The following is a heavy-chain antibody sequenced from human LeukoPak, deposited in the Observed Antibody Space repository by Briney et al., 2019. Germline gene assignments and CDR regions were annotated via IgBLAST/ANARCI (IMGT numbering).Heavy chain of an antibody. V-gene: IGHV4-59*08. J-gene: IGHJ2*01. D-gene: IGHD6-19*01. CDR2: IYYSGST. CDR1: AGSFSSNY. Sequence: PSETLSLTCTVYAGSFSSNYWSWVRQPPGKGLEWIGYIYYSGSTNYNPSLKSRVTISVDTSKNQFSLKLSSVTAADTAVYSCAIQGDSSGDWDLDLWGRGTLVTVSS. CDR3: AIQGDSSGDWDLDL.